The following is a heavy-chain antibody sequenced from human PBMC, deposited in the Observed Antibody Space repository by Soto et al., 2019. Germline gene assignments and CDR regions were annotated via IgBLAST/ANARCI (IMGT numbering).Heavy chain of an antibody. J-gene: IGHJ4*02. CDR2: ISSYADST. V-gene: IGHV3-23*01. D-gene: IGHD1-1*01. CDR1: GFTLSTYA. CDR3: STVGGLREGTTCDD. Sequence: EVQLLESGGGWVQPGGSLRLSCVASGFTLSTYAMSWVRHAPGRGLEWVTSISSYADSTYYADAVKGRFTIYRDNSKYILYAYMNCQSAEDTAGDSCSTVGGLREGTTCDDWGQGTLGTVSS.